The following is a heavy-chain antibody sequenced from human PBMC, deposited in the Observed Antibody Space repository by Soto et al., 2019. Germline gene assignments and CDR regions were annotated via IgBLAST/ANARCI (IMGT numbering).Heavy chain of an antibody. CDR2: IYPGDSDT. CDR3: SILGYCSGGSCYGSYYYYGMDV. V-gene: IGHV5-51*01. CDR1: GYSFTSYW. J-gene: IGHJ6*02. Sequence: GESLKISCKGSGYSFTSYWIGWVRQMPGKGLEWMGIIYPGDSDTRYSPSFQGQVTISADKSISTAYLQWSSLKASDTAMYYCSILGYCSGGSCYGSYYYYGMDVWGQGTTVTVSS. D-gene: IGHD2-15*01.